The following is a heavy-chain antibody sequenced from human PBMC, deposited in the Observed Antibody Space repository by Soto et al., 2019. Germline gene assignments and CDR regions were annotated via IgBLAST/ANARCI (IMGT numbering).Heavy chain of an antibody. D-gene: IGHD5-18*01. Sequence: QLQLVESGGGVVQPGRSLRLSCAASGFTFSNYIMHWVRQAPGKGLEWVAFISYDGSNKDYADSVKGRFTISRANSTITRYLQLSSLRPDAMAVYYCAGGDTYYAMGVWGQGTTVTVSS. CDR1: GFTFSNYI. CDR2: ISYDGSNK. CDR3: AGGDTYYAMGV. V-gene: IGHV3-30-3*01. J-gene: IGHJ6*02.